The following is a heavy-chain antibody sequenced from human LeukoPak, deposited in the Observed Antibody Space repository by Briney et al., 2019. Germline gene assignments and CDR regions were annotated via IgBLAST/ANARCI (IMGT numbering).Heavy chain of an antibody. V-gene: IGHV4-30-4*08. D-gene: IGHD4-17*01. J-gene: IGHJ4*02. CDR1: GGSISSGDYY. CDR3: AKTTVTTSGILFDY. Sequence: SETLSLTCTVSGGSISSGDYYWSWIRQPPGKGLEWIGYIYYSGSTYYNPSLKSRVAISVDTSKNQFSLKLSSVTAAGTAVYYCAKTTVTTSGILFDYWGQGTLVTVSS. CDR2: IYYSGST.